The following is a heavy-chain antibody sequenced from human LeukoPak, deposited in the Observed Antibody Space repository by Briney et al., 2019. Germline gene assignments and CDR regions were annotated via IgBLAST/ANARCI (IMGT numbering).Heavy chain of an antibody. CDR2: ISGSGGTA. Sequence: GGSLRLSCAASGFTFSSYAMSWVRQAPGKGLEWVSAISGSGGTAYYADSVKGRFTISRDNSKNTLYLQISSLRAEDTAVYYCARLAVTGSYTYDDYRGQGTLVTVSS. V-gene: IGHV3-23*01. CDR3: ARLAVTGSYTYDDY. D-gene: IGHD1-1*01. J-gene: IGHJ4*02. CDR1: GFTFSSYA.